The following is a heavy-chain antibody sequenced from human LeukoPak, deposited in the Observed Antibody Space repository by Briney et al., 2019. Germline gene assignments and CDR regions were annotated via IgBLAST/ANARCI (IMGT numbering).Heavy chain of an antibody. Sequence: SETLSLTCTVSGGSISSYYWSWIRQPAGKGLEWIGRIYSSGSTSGSTNYNPSLKSRVTMSLDTSKNQFSLKLSSVTAADTAVYYCARGVHGSGWYGWGQGTLVTVSS. CDR2: IYSSGSTSGST. V-gene: IGHV4-4*07. D-gene: IGHD6-19*01. CDR3: ARGVHGSGWYG. CDR1: GGSISSYY. J-gene: IGHJ4*02.